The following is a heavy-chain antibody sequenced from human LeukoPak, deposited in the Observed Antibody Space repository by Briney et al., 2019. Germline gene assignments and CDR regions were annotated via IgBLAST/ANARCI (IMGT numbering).Heavy chain of an antibody. J-gene: IGHJ6*02. CDR1: GFTFSSYA. V-gene: IGHV3-23*01. D-gene: IGHD3-9*01. CDR3: AKDGLNYDILTGYYIPADYYYGMDI. CDR2: ISGSGGST. Sequence: GGSLRLSCAASGFTFSSYAMSWVRQAPGKGLEWVSAISGSGGSTYYADSVKGRFTISRDNSKNTLYLQMNSLRAEGTAVYYCAKDGLNYDILTGYYIPADYYYGMDIWGQGTTVAVSS.